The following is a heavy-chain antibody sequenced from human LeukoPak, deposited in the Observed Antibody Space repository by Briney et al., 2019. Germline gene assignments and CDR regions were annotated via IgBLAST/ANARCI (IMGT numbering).Heavy chain of an antibody. V-gene: IGHV4-39*01. D-gene: IGHD4-23*01. CDR1: GGSISSSTYY. CDR2: IYYSGST. J-gene: IGHJ4*02. CDR3: ARRGGNSGFLLFDY. Sequence: PSETLSLTCTVSGGSISSSTYYWGWIRQPPGKGLEWIGSIYYSGSTYYNPSLKSRLTISVDTSKNQFSLKLSSVTAADTAVYYCARRGGNSGFLLFDYWGQGTLVTVSS.